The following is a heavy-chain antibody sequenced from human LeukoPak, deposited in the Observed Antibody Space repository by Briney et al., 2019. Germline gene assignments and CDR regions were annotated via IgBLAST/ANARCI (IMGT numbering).Heavy chain of an antibody. J-gene: IGHJ4*02. CDR2: IYYSGST. CDR1: GGSFSGYY. D-gene: IGHD3-22*01. V-gene: IGHV4-34*09. CDR3: ARGRFTYDSSGYYLDY. Sequence: TSETLSLTCAVYGGSFSGYYWSWIRQPPGKGLEWIGYIYYSGSTYYNPSLKSRVTISVDTSKNQFSLKLSSVTAADTAVYYCARGRFTYDSSGYYLDYWGQGTLVTVSS.